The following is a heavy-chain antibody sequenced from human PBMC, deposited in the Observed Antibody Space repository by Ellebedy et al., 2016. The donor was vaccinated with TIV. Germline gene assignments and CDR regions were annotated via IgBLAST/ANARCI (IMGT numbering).Heavy chain of an antibody. V-gene: IGHV4-34*01. CDR1: GGSFSGYY. Sequence: MPSETLSLTCAVYGGSFSGYYWNWIRQPPGKGLEWIGEINHSGSTNCNPSLKSRVSLSEDTSKKQFSLRLTSVTAADTAVYYCARGRPYLSDALDIWGQGTMVTVSS. CDR3: ARGRPYLSDALDI. D-gene: IGHD2-2*01. J-gene: IGHJ3*02. CDR2: INHSGST.